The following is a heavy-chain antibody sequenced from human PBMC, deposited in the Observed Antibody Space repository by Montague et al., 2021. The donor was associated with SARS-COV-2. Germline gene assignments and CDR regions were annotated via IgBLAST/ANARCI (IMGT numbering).Heavy chain of an antibody. CDR1: GFTFSNYA. CDR3: ARPRSGSYRDYFDY. Sequence: SLRLSCAAFGFTFSNYAMYLFRQAPGKGLEWVAVISYDGSNKYYADSVKGRFAISRDNSKNTLYLQMNSLRAEDTAVYYCARPRSGSYRDYFDYWGQGTLVTVSS. D-gene: IGHD1-26*01. CDR2: ISYDGSNK. V-gene: IGHV3-30*09. J-gene: IGHJ4*02.